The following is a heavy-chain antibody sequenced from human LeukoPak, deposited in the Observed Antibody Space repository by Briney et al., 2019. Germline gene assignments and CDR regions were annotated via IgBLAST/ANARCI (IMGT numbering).Heavy chain of an antibody. Sequence: SETLSLTCTVSGYSISSGYYWGWIRQPPGKGLEWIGSIYYSGSTYYNPSLKSRVTISVDTSKNQFSLKLSSVAAADTAVYYCAREGNRGYFDYWGQGTLVTVSS. CDR3: AREGNRGYFDY. D-gene: IGHD1-26*01. J-gene: IGHJ4*02. V-gene: IGHV4-38-2*02. CDR1: GYSISSGYY. CDR2: IYYSGST.